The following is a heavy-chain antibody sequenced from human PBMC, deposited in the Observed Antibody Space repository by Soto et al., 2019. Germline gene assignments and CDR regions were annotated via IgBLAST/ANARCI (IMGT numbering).Heavy chain of an antibody. V-gene: IGHV4-59*01. Sequence: SETLSVTCTVSGGYISRNYWTWIRKPPGKGLERIGYVYYSGSTNYNPSLKSRVTISLDTSKSQFSLKLSSVTAADTVVYYCAFQISPYHYYYMDVWGKGTTVTVSS. CDR3: AFQISPYHYYYMDV. J-gene: IGHJ6*03. CDR1: GGYISRNY. CDR2: VYYSGST. D-gene: IGHD3-16*01.